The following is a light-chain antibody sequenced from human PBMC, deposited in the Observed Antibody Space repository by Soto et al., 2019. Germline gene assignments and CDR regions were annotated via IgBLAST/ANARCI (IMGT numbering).Light chain of an antibody. Sequence: EIVLTQSPATLSLSPGERATLSCRASQSVSSYLAWYQQKPGQAPRLLIYDASNRATGVPARFSVSGSGTDFTPTISGLEAEDVAVYYCQQRSNWPLFTFGPGTKVDIK. V-gene: IGKV3-11*01. J-gene: IGKJ3*01. CDR2: DAS. CDR3: QQRSNWPLFT. CDR1: QSVSSY.